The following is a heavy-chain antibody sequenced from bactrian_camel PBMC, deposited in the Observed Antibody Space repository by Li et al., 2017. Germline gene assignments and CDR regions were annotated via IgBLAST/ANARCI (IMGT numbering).Heavy chain of an antibody. CDR1: GFIFSSYD. D-gene: IGHD3*01. V-gene: IGHV3S1*01. Sequence: VQLVESGGGLVQTGGSLALSCAASGFIFSSYDMIWVRQAPGKGLEWVSHIDSDGGRTYYSDSVKGRFTISRDNAKNTLYLQLNSLDSEDTAMYYCAKDATHYWVLNGMDSWGNGTQVTVS. CDR2: IDSDGGRT. J-gene: IGHJ7*01.